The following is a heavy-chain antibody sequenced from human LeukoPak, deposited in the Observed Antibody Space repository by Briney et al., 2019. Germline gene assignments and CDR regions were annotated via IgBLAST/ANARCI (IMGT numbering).Heavy chain of an antibody. CDR2: IRYDGSNK. CDR1: GFTFSSYS. V-gene: IGHV3-30*02. Sequence: TGGSLRLSCAASGFTFSSYSMNWVRQAPGKGLEWVAFIRYDGSNKYYADSVKGRFTISRDNSKNTLYLQMNSLRAEDTAVYYCAKDATYLTGGPYYFDYWGQGTLVTVSS. J-gene: IGHJ4*02. D-gene: IGHD7-27*01. CDR3: AKDATYLTGGPYYFDY.